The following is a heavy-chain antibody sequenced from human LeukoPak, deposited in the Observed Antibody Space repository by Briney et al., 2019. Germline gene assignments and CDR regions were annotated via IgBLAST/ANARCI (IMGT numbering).Heavy chain of an antibody. CDR3: VRDNGDVVAPLMDV. J-gene: IGHJ6*04. D-gene: IGHD2-21*01. Sequence: GGSLRLSCAASGFTVSSNYMSWVRQAPGKGLEWVSVIYSGGSTYYADSVKGRFTISRDNSKNTLYLQMNSLRAEDTAVYYCVRDNGDVVAPLMDVWGKGTTVTISS. CDR1: GFTVSSNY. V-gene: IGHV3-53*01. CDR2: IYSGGST.